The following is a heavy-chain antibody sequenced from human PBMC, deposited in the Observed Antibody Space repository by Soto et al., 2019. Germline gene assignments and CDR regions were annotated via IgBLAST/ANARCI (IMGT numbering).Heavy chain of an antibody. Sequence: EEQLVESGGGLVQPGGSLRLSCAASGCTLSSYWMHWVRQAPGKGLVWVSRINPGGSITAYADSVKGRFTISRDNAKNTLYLQMNSLRGDDTAVYYCARVPTGKYGVWNYWGQGTLVTVSS. CDR3: ARVPTGKYGVWNY. V-gene: IGHV3-74*01. CDR2: INPGGSIT. J-gene: IGHJ4*02. D-gene: IGHD2-8*01. CDR1: GCTLSSYW.